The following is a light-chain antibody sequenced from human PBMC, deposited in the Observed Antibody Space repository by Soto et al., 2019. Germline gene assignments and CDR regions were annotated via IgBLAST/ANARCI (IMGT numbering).Light chain of an antibody. CDR2: LGS. Sequence: DIVMTQSPLSLSVTPGEPASISCRSSQSLLFGDGYTYLDWYLQKPGQSPQVLIYLGSNRASGVXDXSSGSGSGTDFTLKISRVEAEDVGVYYCMQALQTPWTFGQGTKVEIK. V-gene: IGKV2-28*01. CDR3: MQALQTPWT. CDR1: QSLLFGDGYTY. J-gene: IGKJ1*01.